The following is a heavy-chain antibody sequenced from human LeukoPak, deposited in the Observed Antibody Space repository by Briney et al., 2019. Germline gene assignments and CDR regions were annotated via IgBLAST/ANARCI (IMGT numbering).Heavy chain of an antibody. CDR1: GFSFSNAW. D-gene: IGHD3-10*01. CDR3: TSGGYYGPDAFDI. Sequence: GGSLRPSCVVSGFSFSNAWMSWVRQAPGKGREWIGRIKSKTDGETTDYAAPVKGRFTISRDDSKSTLYLQMSSLKTEDTAVYHCTSGGYYGPDAFDIWGQGTMVTVSS. J-gene: IGHJ3*02. CDR2: IKSKTDGETT. V-gene: IGHV3-15*01.